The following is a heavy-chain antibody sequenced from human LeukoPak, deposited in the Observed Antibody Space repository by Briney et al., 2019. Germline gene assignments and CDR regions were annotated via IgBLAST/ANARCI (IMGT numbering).Heavy chain of an antibody. D-gene: IGHD5-24*01. CDR1: GYTFTSYA. J-gene: IGHJ4*02. V-gene: IGHV1-18*01. CDR2: ISAYNGNT. CDR3: ARMEMATAIFDY. Sequence: ASVKVSCKASGYTFTSYAITWVRQAPGQGLEWMGWISAYNGNTNYAQNLQGRVTMTTDTSTSTAYTELRSLRSDDTAMYYCARMEMATAIFDYWGQGTLVTVSS.